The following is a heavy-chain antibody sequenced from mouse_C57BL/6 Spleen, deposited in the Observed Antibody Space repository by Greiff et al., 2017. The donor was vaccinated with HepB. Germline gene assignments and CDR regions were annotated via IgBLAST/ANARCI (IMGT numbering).Heavy chain of an antibody. V-gene: IGHV1-80*01. J-gene: IGHJ4*01. CDR1: GYAFSSYW. CDR3: ARGYYYGSIGVDY. D-gene: IGHD1-1*01. Sequence: QVQLVESGAELVKPGASVKISCKASGYAFSSYWMNWVKQRPGKGLEWIGQIYPGDGDTNYNGKFKGKATLTADKSSSTAYMQLSSLTSEDSAVYFCARGYYYGSIGVDYWGQGTSVTVSS. CDR2: IYPGDGDT.